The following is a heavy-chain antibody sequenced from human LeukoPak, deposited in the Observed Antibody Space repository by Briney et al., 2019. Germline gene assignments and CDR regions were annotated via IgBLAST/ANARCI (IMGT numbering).Heavy chain of an antibody. V-gene: IGHV3-15*01. D-gene: IGHD4-11*01. J-gene: IGHJ4*02. CDR1: GIKFSDAW. CDR2: IKSRGGGGTA. Sequence: GESLRLSCVVSGIKFSDAWMSWVRQAPGKGLVWVGRIKSRGGGGTADYAAPVKGRFTISRDDSENTVYLLMDSLQTEDTAVYYCTWMTTIVTVDFWGQGTLVTVSS. CDR3: TWMTTIVTVDF.